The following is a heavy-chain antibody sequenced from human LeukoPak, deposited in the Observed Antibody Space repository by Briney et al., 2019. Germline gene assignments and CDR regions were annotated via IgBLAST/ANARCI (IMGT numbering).Heavy chain of an antibody. D-gene: IGHD4-23*01. CDR2: IVVGSGIT. J-gene: IGHJ4*02. CDR1: GFTFTSSA. CDR3: AALTTVVTPGPTLTFDY. V-gene: IGHV1-58*02. Sequence: SVKVSCKASGFTFTSSAMQWGRQARGQRLEWIGWIVVGSGITNYAQKFQERVTITRDMSTSTAYMELSSLRSEDTAVYYCAALTTVVTPGPTLTFDYWGQGTLVTVSS.